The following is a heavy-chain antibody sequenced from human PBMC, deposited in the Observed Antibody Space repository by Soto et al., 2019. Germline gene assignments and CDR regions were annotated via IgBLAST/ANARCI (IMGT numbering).Heavy chain of an antibody. Sequence: EVQLLESGVGLVQPGGSLRLSCAASGFTFSSYAMSWVRQAPGKGLEWVSAISGSGGSTYYADSVKGRFTISRDNSKNTLYLQMNSLRAEDTAVYYCATWGGEMRIQLWVDYYYYGMDVWGQGTTVTVSS. D-gene: IGHD5-18*01. CDR2: ISGSGGST. V-gene: IGHV3-23*01. J-gene: IGHJ6*02. CDR3: ATWGGEMRIQLWVDYYYYGMDV. CDR1: GFTFSSYA.